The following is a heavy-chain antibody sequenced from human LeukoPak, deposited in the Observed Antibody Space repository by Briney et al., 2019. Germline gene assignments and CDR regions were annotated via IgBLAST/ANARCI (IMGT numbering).Heavy chain of an antibody. D-gene: IGHD1-26*01. J-gene: IGHJ3*02. V-gene: IGHV4-61*02. CDR3: ARGPVGGATYYDGDAFDI. CDR1: GDSISSGSYY. Sequence: SQTLSLTCSVSGDSISSGSYYWSWIRQPAGKGLEWIGRIYPSGNTNFNPSLMSQVTMSIDTSKNQFSLKLSSVTAVDTAVYYCARGPVGGATYYDGDAFDIWGQGTMVTVSS. CDR2: IYPSGNT.